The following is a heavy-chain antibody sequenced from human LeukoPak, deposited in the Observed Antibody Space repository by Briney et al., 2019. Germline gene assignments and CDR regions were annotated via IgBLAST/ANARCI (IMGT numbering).Heavy chain of an antibody. J-gene: IGHJ4*02. CDR2: IYYSGST. D-gene: IGHD5-18*01. CDR1: GGSISSGGYY. Sequence: SETLSLTCTVSGGSISSGGYYWSWIRQHPGKGLEWIGYIYYSGSTYYNPSLKGRVTISVDTSKNQFSLKLSSVTAADTAVYYCARGGTYSYGHFDYWGQGTLVTVSS. CDR3: ARGGTYSYGHFDY. V-gene: IGHV4-31*03.